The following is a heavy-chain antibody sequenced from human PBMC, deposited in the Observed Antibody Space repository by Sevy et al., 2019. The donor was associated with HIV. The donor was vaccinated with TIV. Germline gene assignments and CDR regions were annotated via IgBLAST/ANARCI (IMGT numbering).Heavy chain of an antibody. CDR1: GFTFSSYT. CDR2: ISYDGSRK. J-gene: IGHJ4*02. CDR3: ARDLALSGSYSWLAY. V-gene: IGHV3-30*14. Sequence: GGSLRLSCAASGFTFSSYTMHWVRQAPGKGREGGAFISYDGSRKYYADSVKGRFTISRDNSKNTLYLQMNNLRAEDTAVFYCARDLALSGSYSWLAYWGQGTLVTVSS. D-gene: IGHD1-26*01.